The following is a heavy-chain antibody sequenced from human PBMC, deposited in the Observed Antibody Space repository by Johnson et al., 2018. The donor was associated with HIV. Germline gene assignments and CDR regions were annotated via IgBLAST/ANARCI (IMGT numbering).Heavy chain of an antibody. CDR1: GFTFSSYA. D-gene: IGHD6-19*01. CDR2: IRSKANSYAT. CDR3: TRQQYSSGWYGNDAFDI. J-gene: IGHJ3*02. Sequence: MQLVESGGGVVQPGGSLRLSCAASGFTFSSYAMHWVRQASGKGLEWVCRIRSKANSYATAYAASVKGRFTISRDDSKNTAYLQMNSLKTEDTAVYYCTRQQYSSGWYGNDAFDIWGQGTMVTVSS. V-gene: IGHV3-73*01.